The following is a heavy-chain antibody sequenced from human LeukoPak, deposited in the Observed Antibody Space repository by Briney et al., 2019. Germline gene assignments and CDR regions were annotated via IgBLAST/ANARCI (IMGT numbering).Heavy chain of an antibody. CDR2: INPNSGGT. CDR1: GYTFSGYY. V-gene: IGHV1-2*02. Sequence: ASVKVSCKASGYTFSGYYMHWVRQAPGQGLEWMGWINPNSGGTNYAQKLQGRVTMTTDTSTSTAYMELRSLRSDDTAVSYCAREGAYYYGSGSYPNGDYWGQGTLVTVSS. J-gene: IGHJ4*02. CDR3: AREGAYYYGSGSYPNGDY. D-gene: IGHD3-10*01.